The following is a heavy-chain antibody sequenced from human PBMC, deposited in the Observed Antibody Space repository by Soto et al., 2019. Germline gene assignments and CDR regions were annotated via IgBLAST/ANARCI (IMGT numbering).Heavy chain of an antibody. CDR2: INHSGST. D-gene: IGHD3-22*01. Sequence: PSETLSLTCAVYGGSFSGYCWSWIRQPPGKGLEWIGEINHSGSTNYNPSLKSRVTISVDTSKNQFSLKLSSVTAADTAVYYCARGTPQWYYYDSSGYHNYYFDYWGQGTLVTVSS. CDR3: ARGTPQWYYYDSSGYHNYYFDY. CDR1: GGSFSGYC. J-gene: IGHJ4*02. V-gene: IGHV4-34*01.